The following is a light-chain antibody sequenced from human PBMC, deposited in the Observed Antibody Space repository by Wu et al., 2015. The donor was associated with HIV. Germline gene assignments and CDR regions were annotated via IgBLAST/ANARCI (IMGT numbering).Light chain of an antibody. V-gene: IGKV3-15*01. CDR1: QSVGDK. Sequence: EIVLTQSPATLSVSPGERATLSCRASQSVGDKLVWYQQRPGQAPRLLIYGASTRATGVPARFRGSGSGTEFTLTISSVQSEDFAVYYCQQRSNWPPITFGQGTRLEIK. J-gene: IGKJ5*01. CDR2: GAS. CDR3: QQRSNWPPIT.